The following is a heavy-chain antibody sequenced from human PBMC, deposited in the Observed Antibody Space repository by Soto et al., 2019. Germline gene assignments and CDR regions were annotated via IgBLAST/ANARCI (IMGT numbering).Heavy chain of an antibody. V-gene: IGHV1-18*01. Sequence: ASVKVSCKASGYTFTSYGISWVRQAPGQGLEWMGVINPHGGSTAYAQKFKGRVTSTRDTSASTVYMEVSSLTSEDTAMYYCARSSGGNFGIIIEGTNWFAPWGQGTLVTVSS. J-gene: IGHJ5*02. CDR3: ARSSGGNFGIIIEGTNWFAP. CDR1: GYTFTSYG. D-gene: IGHD1-26*01. CDR2: INPHGGST.